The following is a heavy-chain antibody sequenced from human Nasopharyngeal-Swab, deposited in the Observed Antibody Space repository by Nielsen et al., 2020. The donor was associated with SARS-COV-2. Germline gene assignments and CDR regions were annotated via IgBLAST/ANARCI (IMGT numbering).Heavy chain of an antibody. CDR2: IYSGGSST. Sequence: WIRQPPGNGLEWVSVIYSGGSSTYYADSVKGRFTISRDNSKNTLYLQMNSLRAEDTAVYYCAKDGYYYDSSGYGMDVWGQGTTVTVSS. V-gene: IGHV3-23*03. CDR3: AKDGYYYDSSGYGMDV. J-gene: IGHJ6*02. D-gene: IGHD3-22*01.